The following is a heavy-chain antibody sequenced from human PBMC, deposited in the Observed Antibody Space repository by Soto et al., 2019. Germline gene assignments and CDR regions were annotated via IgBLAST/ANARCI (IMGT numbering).Heavy chain of an antibody. V-gene: IGHV3-23*01. CDR2: IGGSGGST. J-gene: IGHJ4*02. CDR3: AKDSVAMVTNEYCFDY. CDR1: GFTFSSYA. Sequence: EVQLLESGGGLVQPGGSLRLSCAASGFTFSSYAMSWVRQAPGKGLEWVSAIGGSGGSTYYADSVKGRFTISRDNSKNTRYLQMNRLRAEDTAVYYCAKDSVAMVTNEYCFDYRCQGTLVTVSS. D-gene: IGHD4-17*01.